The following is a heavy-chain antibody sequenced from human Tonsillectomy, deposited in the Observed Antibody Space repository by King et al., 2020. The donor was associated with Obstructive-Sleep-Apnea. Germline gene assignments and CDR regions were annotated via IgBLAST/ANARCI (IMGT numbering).Heavy chain of an antibody. V-gene: IGHV3-7*03. CDR1: GFTFSSYW. J-gene: IGHJ4*02. Sequence: DVQLVESGGGLVQPGGSLRLSCAASGFTFSSYWMSWVRQAPGKGLEWVANIKQDGSEKYYVDSVKGGFTISRDNAKNSLYLQMNSLRAEDTAVYYCAGARRYCSSTSCYGCFFDYWGQGTLVTVSS. D-gene: IGHD2-2*01. CDR2: IKQDGSEK. CDR3: AGARRYCSSTSCYGCFFDY.